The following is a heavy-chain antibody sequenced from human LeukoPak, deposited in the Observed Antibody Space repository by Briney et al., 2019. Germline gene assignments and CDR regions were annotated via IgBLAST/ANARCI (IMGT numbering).Heavy chain of an antibody. D-gene: IGHD1-26*01. CDR3: TRRPVVGAALRTYYFDY. V-gene: IGHV4-39*01. CDR1: GGSISSSNYY. Sequence: PSETLSLTCTVSGGSISSSNYYWGWVRQPQGKGLEWIGSIYYGGTTYYNPSLKSRVTISVDTSRHQFSLKLSSVTAADTAVYYCTRRPVVGAALRTYYFDYWGQGALVTVSS. J-gene: IGHJ4*02. CDR2: IYYGGTT.